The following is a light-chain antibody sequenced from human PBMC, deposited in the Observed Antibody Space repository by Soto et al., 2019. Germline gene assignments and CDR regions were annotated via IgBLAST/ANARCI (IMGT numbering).Light chain of an antibody. CDR1: HSVSSR. J-gene: IGKJ4*01. CDR3: QHYTNWPLT. CDR2: GAS. V-gene: IGKV3-15*01. Sequence: EIVMTQSPATLSVSPGERATLSCRASHSVSSRLAWYQQKPGQAPRLLIYGASTRATGLPARFSGSGSGTEFTLTISSLQSEDFAVYYCQHYTNWPLTLGGGTKVDI.